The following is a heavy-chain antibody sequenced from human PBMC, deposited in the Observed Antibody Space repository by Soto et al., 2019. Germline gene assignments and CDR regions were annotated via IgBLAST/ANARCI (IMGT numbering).Heavy chain of an antibody. V-gene: IGHV4-31*03. CDR1: GGSISSGGYY. Sequence: SETLSLTCTVSGGSISSGGYYWSWIRQHPGKGLEWIGYIYYSGSTYYNPSLKSRVTISVDTSKNQFSLKLSSVTAADTAVYYCARGGGKRGYSGSFFDYWGQGTLVTVSS. J-gene: IGHJ4*02. CDR2: IYYSGST. CDR3: ARGGGKRGYSGSFFDY. D-gene: IGHD5-12*01.